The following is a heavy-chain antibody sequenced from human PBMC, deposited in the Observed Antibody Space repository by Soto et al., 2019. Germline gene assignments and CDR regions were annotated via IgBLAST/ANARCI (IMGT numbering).Heavy chain of an antibody. CDR1: GGTFSSYA. Sequence: SVKVSCKAPGGTFSSYAISWVRQAPGQGLEWMGGIIPIFGTANYAQKFQGRVTITADKSTSTAYMELSSLRSEDTAVYYCASGGYYYDSSGYYSELDYWGQGTLVTVSS. CDR2: IIPIFGTA. V-gene: IGHV1-69*06. D-gene: IGHD3-22*01. CDR3: ASGGYYYDSSGYYSELDY. J-gene: IGHJ4*02.